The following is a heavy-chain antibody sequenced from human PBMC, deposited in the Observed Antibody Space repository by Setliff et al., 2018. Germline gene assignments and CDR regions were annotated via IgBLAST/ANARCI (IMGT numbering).Heavy chain of an antibody. CDR3: ARDDGRAAVAEWFFDS. J-gene: IGHJ4*02. CDR2: INPHSGGT. V-gene: IGHV1-2*02. CDR1: GYTFSAYY. Sequence: ASVKVSCKASGYTFSAYYIHWVRQAPGQGLEWMGWINPHSGGTNFPQTFQGRVTMTRDTSINTAYMELSSLRYEDTAVYYCARDDGRAAVAEWFFDSWGQGAL. D-gene: IGHD3-3*01.